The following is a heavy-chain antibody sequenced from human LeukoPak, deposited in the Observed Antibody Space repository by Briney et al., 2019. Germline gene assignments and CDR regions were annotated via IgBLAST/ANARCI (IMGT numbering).Heavy chain of an antibody. Sequence: SETLSLTCTVSGGSISSGDYYWSWIRQPPGTGLEWIGYIYYSGSTYYNPSLKSRVTISVDTSKNQFSLKLSSVTAADTAVYYCARVWDREGYYDSNDAFDIWGQGTMVTVSS. CDR3: ARVWDREGYYDSNDAFDI. CDR1: GGSISSGDYY. CDR2: IYYSGST. V-gene: IGHV4-30-4*01. D-gene: IGHD3-22*01. J-gene: IGHJ3*02.